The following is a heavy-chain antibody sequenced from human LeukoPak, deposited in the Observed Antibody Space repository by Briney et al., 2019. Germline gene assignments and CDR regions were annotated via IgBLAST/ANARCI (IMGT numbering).Heavy chain of an antibody. D-gene: IGHD3-9*01. Sequence: PGGSLRLSCAASGFTFSSYSMNWVRQAPGKGLEWVSSISSSSSYIHYADSVKGRFTISRDNAKNSVYLQMNSLRAEDTAVYYCARDRRYYDILTGQGNYYYYYGMDVWGQGTTVTVSS. CDR2: ISSSSSYI. J-gene: IGHJ6*02. V-gene: IGHV3-21*01. CDR1: GFTFSSYS. CDR3: ARDRRYYDILTGQGNYYYYYGMDV.